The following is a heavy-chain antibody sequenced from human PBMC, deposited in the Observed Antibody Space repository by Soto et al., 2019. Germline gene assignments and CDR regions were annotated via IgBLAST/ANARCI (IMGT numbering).Heavy chain of an antibody. J-gene: IGHJ6*02. D-gene: IGHD6-6*01. CDR1: GGSFSGYY. V-gene: IGHV4-34*01. Sequence: SETLSLTCAVYGGSFSGYYWSWIRQPPGKGLEWIGEINHSGSTNYNPSLKSRVTISVDTSKNQFSLKLSSVTAADTAVYYCARGSLDYYYYGMDVWGQGTTVTVSS. CDR3: ARGSLDYYYYGMDV. CDR2: INHSGST.